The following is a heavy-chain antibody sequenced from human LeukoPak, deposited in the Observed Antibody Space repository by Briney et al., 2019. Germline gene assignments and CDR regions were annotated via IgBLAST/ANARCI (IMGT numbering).Heavy chain of an antibody. CDR1: GFTFSSYA. D-gene: IGHD2-8*01. J-gene: IGHJ6*03. CDR2: ISGSGGST. V-gene: IGHV3-23*01. CDR3: AKQVYADYYYYMDV. Sequence: PGGSLRLSCAASGFTFSSYAMSWVRQAPGKGLEWVSAISGSGGSTNNADSVKGRFTISRDNSKNTLYLQMKSLRAEDTAVYYCAKQVYADYYYYMDVWGKGTTVTVSS.